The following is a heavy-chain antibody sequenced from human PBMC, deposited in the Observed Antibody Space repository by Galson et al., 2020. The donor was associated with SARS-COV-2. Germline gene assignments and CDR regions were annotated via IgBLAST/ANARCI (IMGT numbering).Heavy chain of an antibody. CDR3: ARDSGPPIAAAGPTGDDYYYYYGMDV. J-gene: IGHJ6*02. D-gene: IGHD6-13*01. CDR2: ISYDGSNK. CDR1: GFTFSSYA. Sequence: GESLKISCAASGFTFSSYAMHWVRQAPGKGLEWVAVISYDGSNKYYADSVKGRFTISRDNSKNTLYLQMNSLRAEDTAVYYCARDSGPPIAAAGPTGDDYYYYYGMDVWGQGTTVTVSS. V-gene: IGHV3-30*04.